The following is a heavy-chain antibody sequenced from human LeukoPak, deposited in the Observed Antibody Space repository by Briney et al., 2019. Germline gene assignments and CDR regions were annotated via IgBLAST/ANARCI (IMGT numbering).Heavy chain of an antibody. CDR1: GYTFTGYY. D-gene: IGHD6-19*01. J-gene: IGHJ4*02. CDR3: ARDFGGIAVAGTPAYFDY. Sequence: GASVKVSCKASGYTFTGYYTHWVRQAPGQGLEWMGWINPNSGGTNYAQKFQGRVTMTRDTSISTAYMELSRLRSDDTAVYYCARDFGGIAVAGTPAYFDYWGQGTLVTVSS. CDR2: INPNSGGT. V-gene: IGHV1-2*02.